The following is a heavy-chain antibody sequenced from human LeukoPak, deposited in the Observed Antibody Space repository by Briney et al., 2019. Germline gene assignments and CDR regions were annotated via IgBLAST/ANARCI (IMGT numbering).Heavy chain of an antibody. CDR2: IYYSGDT. CDR1: DGAIAGYS. CDR3: ARGNYYDSSGPLDY. J-gene: IGHJ4*02. V-gene: IGHV4-59*01. D-gene: IGHD3-22*01. Sequence: SETLSLTCTVSDGAIAGYSWSWIRQPPGKGLGWIGYIYYSGDTNYNPSLKSRVTISVDTSKNQFSLKLSSVTAADTAVYYCARGNYYDSSGPLDYWGQGTLVTVSS.